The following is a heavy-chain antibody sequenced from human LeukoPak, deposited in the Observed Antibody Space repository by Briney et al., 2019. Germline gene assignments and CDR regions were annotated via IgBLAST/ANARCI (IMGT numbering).Heavy chain of an antibody. CDR1: GFTFNNYA. V-gene: IGHV3-43*02. Sequence: PGGSLRLSCAASGFTFNNYAMHWVRQGPGKGLEWVSLISGDGGRIYYADSMKGRFTISRDNSKNTLYLQMNSLRAEDTAVYYCARDPSVVVTAPDAFDIWGQGTMVTVSS. D-gene: IGHD2-21*02. J-gene: IGHJ3*02. CDR3: ARDPSVVVTAPDAFDI. CDR2: ISGDGGRI.